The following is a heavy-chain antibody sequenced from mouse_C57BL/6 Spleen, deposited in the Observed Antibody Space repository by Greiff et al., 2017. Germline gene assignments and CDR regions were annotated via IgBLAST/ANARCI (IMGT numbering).Heavy chain of an antibody. CDR2: IWRGGST. CDR3: AKTQAEVTRGWYFDV. CDR1: GFSLTSYG. J-gene: IGHJ1*03. V-gene: IGHV2-5*01. D-gene: IGHD2-2*01. Sequence: VQLQQSGPGLVQPSQSLSITCTVSGFSLTSYGVHWVRQSPGKGLEWLGVIWRGGSTDYNAAFMSRLSITKDNSKSQVFFKMNSLQADDTAIYXCAKTQAEVTRGWYFDVWGTGTTVTVSS.